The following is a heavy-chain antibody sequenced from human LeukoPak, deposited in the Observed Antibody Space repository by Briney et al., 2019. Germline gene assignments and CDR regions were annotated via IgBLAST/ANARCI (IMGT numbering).Heavy chain of an antibody. Sequence: GGSLRLYCAASGFTFSDYYMSWSRQAPGKGLEWVSYISSSGSTIYYADSVKGRFTISRDNAKNSLYLQMNSLRAEDTAVYYCARRRAPGAFDIWGQGTMVTVSS. J-gene: IGHJ3*02. V-gene: IGHV3-11*01. CDR1: GFTFSDYY. CDR3: ARRRAPGAFDI. CDR2: ISSSGSTI.